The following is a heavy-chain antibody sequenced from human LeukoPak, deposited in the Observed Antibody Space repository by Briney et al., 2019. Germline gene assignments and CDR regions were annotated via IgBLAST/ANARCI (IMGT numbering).Heavy chain of an antibody. CDR3: ARSRGYSGYGAFDY. CDR1: GGSISSGGYS. CDR2: IYHSGST. J-gene: IGHJ4*02. D-gene: IGHD5-12*01. V-gene: IGHV4-30-2*01. Sequence: SETLSLTCAVSGGSISSGGYSWSWIRQPPGKGLEWIGYIYHSGSTYYNPSLKSRVTISVDRSKNQFSLKLSPVTAADTAVYYCARSRGYSGYGAFDYWGQGTLVTVSS.